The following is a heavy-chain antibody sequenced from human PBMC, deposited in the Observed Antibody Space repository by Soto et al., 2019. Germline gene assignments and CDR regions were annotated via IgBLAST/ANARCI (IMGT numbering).Heavy chain of an antibody. CDR1: GYTFTSYG. J-gene: IGHJ5*02. Sequence: QVQLVQSGAEVKKPGASVKVSCKASGYTFTSYGISWVRQAPGQGLEWMGWISAYNGNTNYAQKLQGRFTMTTGASTSTAYMELRRLRSDDTAVYYGAMNPDVEYLDWGRWFDPWGQGTLVTVSS. D-gene: IGHD3-9*01. CDR3: AMNPDVEYLDWGRWFDP. V-gene: IGHV1-18*01. CDR2: ISAYNGNT.